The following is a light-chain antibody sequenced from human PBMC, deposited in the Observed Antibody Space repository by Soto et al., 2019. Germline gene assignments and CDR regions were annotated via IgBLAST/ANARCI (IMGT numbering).Light chain of an antibody. V-gene: IGKV3-15*01. J-gene: IGKJ4*01. CDR3: QQYDAWPLT. Sequence: DKLMSQSPATLSVSPGERVPLSCRPSQNIHNHMSWFLQKPGQTPRLLIYDAIIRAPDVPARFSGSWSGTDFTLTINSLQSEDFEVDYCQQYDAWPLTFGGGTKVDIK. CDR2: DAI. CDR1: QNIHNH.